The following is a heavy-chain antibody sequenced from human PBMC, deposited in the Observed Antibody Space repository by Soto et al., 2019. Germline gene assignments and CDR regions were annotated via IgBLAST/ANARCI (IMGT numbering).Heavy chain of an antibody. CDR3: ARDGTLYDSNGYYYVY. J-gene: IGHJ4*02. CDR1: GGTFSRFA. D-gene: IGHD3-22*01. Sequence: QVQLVQSGAEVKKPGSSVKVSCKASGGTFSRFAISWVRQAPGQGLEWMGGIIPMFGKANYEQKFQGRVTITADESTSTGYMELRSLTSEDTAVYYCARDGTLYDSNGYYYVYWGQGTLVTVSS. CDR2: IIPMFGKA. V-gene: IGHV1-69*01.